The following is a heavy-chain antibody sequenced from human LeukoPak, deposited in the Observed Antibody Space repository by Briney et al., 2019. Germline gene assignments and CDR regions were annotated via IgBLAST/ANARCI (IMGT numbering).Heavy chain of an antibody. J-gene: IGHJ4*02. CDR1: GYSFTTYW. V-gene: IGHV5-51*01. Sequence: GESLKISCQGSGYSFTTYWIAWVRQMPGKGLEWMGIIYPGDSDTRYSPSFQGQVTISADKSISTAYLQWSSLKASDSAMYYCARRDTAMDPFDYWGQGTLVIVSS. D-gene: IGHD5-18*01. CDR3: ARRDTAMDPFDY. CDR2: IYPGDSDT.